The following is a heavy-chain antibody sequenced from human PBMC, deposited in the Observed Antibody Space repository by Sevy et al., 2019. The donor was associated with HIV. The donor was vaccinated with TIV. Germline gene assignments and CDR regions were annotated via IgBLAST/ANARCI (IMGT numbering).Heavy chain of an antibody. Sequence: GGSLRLSCAASGFTFTNYAINWVRQAPGKGLELVSTISGSGGSTYYADSVKGRFTISRDNSMITLYLKIKILRAAETALYYCAIDHRESSGYYPLGAFDIRGQGTMVTVSS. V-gene: IGHV3-23*01. CDR1: GFTFTNYA. CDR2: ISGSGGST. CDR3: AIDHRESSGYYPLGAFDI. J-gene: IGHJ3*02. D-gene: IGHD3-22*01.